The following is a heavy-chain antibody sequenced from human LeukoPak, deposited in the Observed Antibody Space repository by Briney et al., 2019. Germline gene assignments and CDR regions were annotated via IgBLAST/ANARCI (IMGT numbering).Heavy chain of an antibody. Sequence: ASVTVSCKASGGTFSSYAISWVRQAPGQGLEWMGGIIPIFGTANYAQKFQGRVTITTDESTSTAYMELSSLRSEDTAVYYCARSHYDFWSGALGYYYYYMDVWGKGTTVTVSS. J-gene: IGHJ6*03. D-gene: IGHD3-3*01. V-gene: IGHV1-69*05. CDR1: GGTFSSYA. CDR2: IIPIFGTA. CDR3: ARSHYDFWSGALGYYYYYMDV.